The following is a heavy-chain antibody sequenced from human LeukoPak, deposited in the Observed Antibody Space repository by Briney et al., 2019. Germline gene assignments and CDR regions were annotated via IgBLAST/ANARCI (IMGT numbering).Heavy chain of an antibody. CDR1: GGSISSSSYY. Sequence: PSETLSLTCTVSGGSISSSSYYWGWLRQPPGKGLEWIGSIYYSGSTYYHPSLKSRVTISVDTSKNQFSLKLSSVTAADTAVYYCARHPLYGDLGYWGQGTLVTVSS. V-gene: IGHV4-39*01. D-gene: IGHD4-17*01. CDR2: IYYSGST. CDR3: ARHPLYGDLGY. J-gene: IGHJ4*02.